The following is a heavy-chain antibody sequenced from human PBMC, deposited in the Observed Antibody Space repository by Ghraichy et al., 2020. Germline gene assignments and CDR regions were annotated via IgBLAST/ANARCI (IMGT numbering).Heavy chain of an antibody. CDR1: GGSFSGYY. D-gene: IGHD3-3*01. CDR2: INHSGST. Sequence: SETLSLTCAVYGGSFSGYYWSWIRQPPGKGLEWIGEINHSGSTNYNPSLKSRVTISVDTSKNQFSLKLSSVTAADTAVYYCARGRDRNFWSGRCRFDYWGQGTLVTVSS. J-gene: IGHJ4*02. V-gene: IGHV4-34*01. CDR3: ARGRDRNFWSGRCRFDY.